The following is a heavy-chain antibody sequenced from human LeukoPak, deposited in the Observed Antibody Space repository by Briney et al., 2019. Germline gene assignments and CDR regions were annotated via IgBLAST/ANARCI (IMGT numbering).Heavy chain of an antibody. CDR3: AQEDDTGRYMGDDAFDI. D-gene: IGHD1-26*01. J-gene: IGHJ3*02. V-gene: IGHV1-2*02. Sequence: GASVKVSCKASGYTFTGYYMHWVRQAPGQGLEWMGWINPNSGGTNYAQKFQGRVTMTRDTSISTAYMELSRLRSDDTAVYYCAQEDDTGRYMGDDAFDIWGQGTMVTVSS. CDR1: GYTFTGYY. CDR2: INPNSGGT.